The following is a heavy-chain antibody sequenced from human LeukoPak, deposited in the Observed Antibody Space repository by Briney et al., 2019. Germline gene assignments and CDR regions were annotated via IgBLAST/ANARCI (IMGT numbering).Heavy chain of an antibody. J-gene: IGHJ4*02. CDR2: INWNGGST. CDR3: ARDRNTIFPDY. V-gene: IGHV3-20*04. Sequence: PGGSPRLSCAASGSTFDDYGMSWVRQAPGKGLEWVSGINWNGGSTGYADSVKGRFTISRDNAKNSLYLQMNSLRAEDTALYYCARDRNTIFPDYWGQGTLVTVSS. CDR1: GSTFDDYG. D-gene: IGHD3-3*01.